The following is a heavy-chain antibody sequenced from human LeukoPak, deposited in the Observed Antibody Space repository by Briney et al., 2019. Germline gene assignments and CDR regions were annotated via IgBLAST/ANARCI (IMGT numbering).Heavy chain of an antibody. Sequence: GASVKVSCKASGYTFTNYGMSWVRQAPGQGLEWMGWISAYNANTNYAQKLQGRVTMTTDTSTSTAYMELRSLTSDDTAVYYCARDLSVVRGVIITFDYWGQGTLVTVSS. CDR2: ISAYNANT. CDR1: GYTFTNYG. V-gene: IGHV1-18*01. CDR3: ARDLSVVRGVIITFDY. D-gene: IGHD3-10*01. J-gene: IGHJ4*02.